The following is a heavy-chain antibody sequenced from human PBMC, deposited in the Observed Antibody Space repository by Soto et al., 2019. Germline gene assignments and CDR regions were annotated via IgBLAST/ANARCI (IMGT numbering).Heavy chain of an antibody. V-gene: IGHV4-59*08. J-gene: IGHJ3*02. Sequence: SETLSLTCTVSGGSISSYYWSWIRQPPWKGLEWIGYIYYSGSTNYNPSLKSRVTISVDTSKNQFSLKLSSVTAADTAVYYCARYDHYDFWSGYYTGGDHAFDIWGQGTMVTVSS. CDR2: IYYSGST. CDR3: ARYDHYDFWSGYYTGGDHAFDI. CDR1: GGSISSYY. D-gene: IGHD3-3*01.